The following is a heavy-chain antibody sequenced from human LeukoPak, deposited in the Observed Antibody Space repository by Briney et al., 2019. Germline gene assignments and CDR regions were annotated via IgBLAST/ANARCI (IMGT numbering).Heavy chain of an antibody. J-gene: IGHJ6*02. V-gene: IGHV4-59*08. CDR2: IYYSGST. Sequence: SETLSLTCTVSGGSISSYYWSWIRQPPGKGLEWIGYIYYSGSTNYNPSLKSRVTISVDTSKNQFSLKLSSVTAADTAVYYCARVEGYCSSTSCYYYYGMDVWGQGTTVTVSS. D-gene: IGHD2-2*01. CDR3: ARVEGYCSSTSCYYYYGMDV. CDR1: GGSISSYY.